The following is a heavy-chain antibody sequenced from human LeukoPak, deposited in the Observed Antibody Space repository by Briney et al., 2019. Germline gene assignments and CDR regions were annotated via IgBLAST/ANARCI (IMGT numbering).Heavy chain of an antibody. CDR3: ARAEVEMTEYFQH. J-gene: IGHJ1*01. V-gene: IGHV4-61*02. D-gene: IGHD5-24*01. CDR1: GGSISSGSYY. CDR2: IYTSGST. Sequence: SETLSLTCTVSGGSISSGSYYWSWIRQPAGKGLEWIGRIYTSGSTNYNPSLKSRVTISVDTSKNQFSLKLSSVTAADTAVYHCARAEVEMTEYFQHWGQGTLVTVSS.